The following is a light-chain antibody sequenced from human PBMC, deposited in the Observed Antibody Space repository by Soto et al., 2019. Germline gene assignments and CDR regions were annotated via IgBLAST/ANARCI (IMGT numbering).Light chain of an antibody. CDR3: QHYNNLPPFA. CDR2: GAS. V-gene: IGKV1-33*01. CDR1: QDIRTS. J-gene: IGKJ3*01. Sequence: DIQMTQSPSSLSASVGARVSITCQASQDIRTSLSWFQHKPGRAPKLLIYGASYLETGVPSRFRGSGSGTDFTFTISSRQPEDIATYYCQHYNNLPPFAFGPGTIVDLK.